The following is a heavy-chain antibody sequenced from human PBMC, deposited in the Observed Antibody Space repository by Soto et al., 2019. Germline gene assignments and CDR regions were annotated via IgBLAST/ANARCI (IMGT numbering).Heavy chain of an antibody. CDR2: IYYSGST. CDR1: GGSISSYY. CDR3: ARSVRGSAFDI. V-gene: IGHV4-59*01. J-gene: IGHJ3*02. Sequence: PSETLSLTCTVSGGSISSYYWSWIRQPPGKGLEWIGYIYYSGSTNYNPSLKSRVTISVDTSKNQFSLKLSSVTAADTAVYYCARSVRGSAFDIWGQGTMVTVSS. D-gene: IGHD3-16*01.